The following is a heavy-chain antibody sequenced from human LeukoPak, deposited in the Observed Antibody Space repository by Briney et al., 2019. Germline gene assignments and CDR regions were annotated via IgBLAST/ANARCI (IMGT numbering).Heavy chain of an antibody. CDR3: AGVFNYYDSSGYLNDAFDI. J-gene: IGHJ3*02. CDR2: IYTSGST. D-gene: IGHD3-22*01. V-gene: IGHV4-4*07. CDR1: GGSISSYY. Sequence: SETLSLTCTVSGGSISSYYWSWIRQPAGKGLEWIGRIYTSGSTNYNPSLKSRVTMSVDTSKNQFSLKLSSVTAADTAVYYCAGVFNYYDSSGYLNDAFDIWGQGTMVTVSS.